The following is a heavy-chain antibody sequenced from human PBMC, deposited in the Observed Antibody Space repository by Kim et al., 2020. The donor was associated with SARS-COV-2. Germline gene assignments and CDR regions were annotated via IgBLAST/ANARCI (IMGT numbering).Heavy chain of an antibody. J-gene: IGHJ4*02. CDR1: GDSVSSNSAA. D-gene: IGHD5-18*01. CDR3: ARGPIQLWLLSGYYFDY. V-gene: IGHV6-1*01. Sequence: SQTLSLTCAISGDSVSSNSAAWNWIRQSPSRGLEWLGRTYYRSKWYNDYAVSVKSRITINPDTSKNQFSLQLNSVTPEDTAVYYCARGPIQLWLLSGYYFDYWGQGTLVTVSS. CDR2: TYYRSKWYN.